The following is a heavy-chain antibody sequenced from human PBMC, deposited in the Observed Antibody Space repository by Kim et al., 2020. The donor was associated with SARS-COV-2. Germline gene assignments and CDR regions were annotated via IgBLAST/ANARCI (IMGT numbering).Heavy chain of an antibody. CDR1: GFTFSSYA. Sequence: GGSLRLSCAASGFTFSSYAMSWVRQAPGKGLEWVSAISGSGGCTYYADSVKGRFTISRDNSKNTLYLQMNSLRAEDTAVYYCAKAKKQWLGPKTTKNYYYSGMDVWGQGTTVTVSS. CDR3: AKAKKQWLGPKTTKNYYYSGMDV. V-gene: IGHV3-23*01. J-gene: IGHJ6*02. CDR2: ISGSGGCT. D-gene: IGHD6-19*01.